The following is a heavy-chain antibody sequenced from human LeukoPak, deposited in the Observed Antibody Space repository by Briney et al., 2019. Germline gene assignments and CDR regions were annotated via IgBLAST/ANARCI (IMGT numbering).Heavy chain of an antibody. V-gene: IGHV4-4*02. CDR1: GVSISSSEW. CDR3: ARRYSGYGYFDY. CDR2: IHRDGRT. J-gene: IGHJ4*02. Sequence: PSETLSLNCGVSGVSISSSEWWIWVRQPPGQGLEWIGEIHRDGRTRYNPSLKSRVTMSIDYSKNQFSLKLSSVTAADTAVYYCARRYSGYGYFDYWGQGTLVTVSS. D-gene: IGHD5-12*01.